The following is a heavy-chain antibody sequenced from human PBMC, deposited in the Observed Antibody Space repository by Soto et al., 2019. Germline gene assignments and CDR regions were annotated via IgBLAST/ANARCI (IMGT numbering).Heavy chain of an antibody. V-gene: IGHV4-30-4*01. CDR1: GGSIISIDYF. D-gene: IGHD2-2*01. CDR3: ARVMAAMQNWLDP. CDR2: IYHTGTT. Sequence: SETLSLTCIVSGGSIISIDYFWSWIRQPPGKGLEWIGFIYHTGTTYYNPSLRSRVTISIDTSKSQFSMKLNSVTAADTAVYYCARVMAAMQNWLDPWGQGTLVTVSS. J-gene: IGHJ5*02.